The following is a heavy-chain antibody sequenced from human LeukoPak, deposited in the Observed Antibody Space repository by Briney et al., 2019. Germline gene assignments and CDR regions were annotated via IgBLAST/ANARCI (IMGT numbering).Heavy chain of an antibody. V-gene: IGHV4-34*01. D-gene: IGHD1-26*01. Sequence: SETLSLTCTVSGGSISSYYWSWIRQPPGRGLEWIGEINHSGSTNYNPSLRSRVTISVDTSKNQFSLKLSSVTAADTAVYYCARGRYYVLGYGPPLVWFDPWGQGTLVTVSS. CDR2: INHSGST. J-gene: IGHJ5*02. CDR1: GGSISSYY. CDR3: ARGRYYVLGYGPPLVWFDP.